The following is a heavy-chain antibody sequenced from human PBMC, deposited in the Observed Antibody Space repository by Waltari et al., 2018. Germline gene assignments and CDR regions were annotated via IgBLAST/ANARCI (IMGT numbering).Heavy chain of an antibody. J-gene: IGHJ5*02. D-gene: IGHD5-12*01. CDR1: GGSISSSRCY. Sequence: QLQLQESGPGLVKPSGTLSPTCSVSGGSISSSRCYWGGIRQSPGKGLEWIGRIYYSGSFYSNRTLQRRVTMSGDTSTDQFSLNLSSVTAADTAVYYCARHWKRNGYRFDPWGQGTRVTVSS. CDR2: IYYSGSF. CDR3: ARHWKRNGYRFDP. V-gene: IGHV4-39*01.